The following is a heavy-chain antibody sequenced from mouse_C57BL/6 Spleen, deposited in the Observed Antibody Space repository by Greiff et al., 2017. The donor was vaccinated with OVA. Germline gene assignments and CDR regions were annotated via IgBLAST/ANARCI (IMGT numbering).Heavy chain of an antibody. D-gene: IGHD1-1*01. CDR1: GYTFTDYY. CDR3: ARFPITTVVGGY. J-gene: IGHJ2*01. Sequence: VQLQQSGPVLVKPGASVKMSCKASGYTFTDYYMNWVKQSHGKSLEWIGVINPYNGGTSYNQKFKGKATLTVDKSSSTAYMELNSLTSEDSAVYYCARFPITTVVGGYWGQGTTLTVSS. V-gene: IGHV1-19*01. CDR2: INPYNGGT.